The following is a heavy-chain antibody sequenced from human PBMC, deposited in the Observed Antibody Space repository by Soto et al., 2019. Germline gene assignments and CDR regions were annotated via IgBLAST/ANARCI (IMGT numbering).Heavy chain of an antibody. CDR2: IYHSGST. J-gene: IGHJ3*02. CDR3: ARDGATSYYDSSGYYLGAFDI. CDR1: GGSISSSNW. Sequence: PSETLSLTCAVSGGSISSSNWWSWVRQPPGKGLEWIGEIYHSGSTNYNPSLKSRVTISVDKSKNQFSLKLSSVTTADTAVYYCARDGATSYYDSSGYYLGAFDIWGQGTMVTV. V-gene: IGHV4-4*02. D-gene: IGHD3-22*01.